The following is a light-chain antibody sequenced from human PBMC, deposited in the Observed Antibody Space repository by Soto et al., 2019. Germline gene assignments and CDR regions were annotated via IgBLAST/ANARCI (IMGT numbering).Light chain of an antibody. J-gene: IGKJ1*01. CDR3: HQYNEWPRGT. V-gene: IGKV3D-15*01. Sequence: EIVMTQSPVTLSVSPGERATLSCRASQRVSSNVAWYQQKPGQPPRLLIYSASTRAPGIPARVSGGGSGTQFSLTISSLQSEDFALYYCHQYNEWPRGTFGPGTKVDIK. CDR1: QRVSSN. CDR2: SAS.